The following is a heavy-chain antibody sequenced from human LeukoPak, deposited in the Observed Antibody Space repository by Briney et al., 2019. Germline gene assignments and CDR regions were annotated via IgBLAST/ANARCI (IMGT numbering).Heavy chain of an antibody. CDR2: IKQDGSEK. CDR1: GFTFSNYW. J-gene: IGHJ3*02. Sequence: PGGSLRLSCTASGFTFSNYWMSWVRQAPGKGLEWVANIKQDGSEKYYVDSVKGRFNISRDNAKHSLYLQMNSPRAQDTALYYCARQLDYGDYWPRVALDISGQATMLTVHS. CDR3: ARQLDYGDYWPRVALDI. D-gene: IGHD4-17*01. V-gene: IGHV3-7*01.